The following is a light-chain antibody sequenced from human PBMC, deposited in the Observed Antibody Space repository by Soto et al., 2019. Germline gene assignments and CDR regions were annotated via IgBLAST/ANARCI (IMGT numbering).Light chain of an antibody. CDR2: DAS. CDR3: QQYGSSPPST. Sequence: EMVMTQSPATLSVSPGERATLSCRASQSVSSSYLAWYQQKPGLAPRLLIYDASSRATGIPDRFSGSGSGTDFTLTISRLEPEDFAVYYCQQYGSSPPSTFGQGTKLEIK. J-gene: IGKJ2*01. CDR1: QSVSSSY. V-gene: IGKV3D-20*01.